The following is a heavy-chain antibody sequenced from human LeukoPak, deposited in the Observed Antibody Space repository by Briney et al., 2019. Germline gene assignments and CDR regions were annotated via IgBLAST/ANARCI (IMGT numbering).Heavy chain of an antibody. Sequence: ASVKVSCKASGYTFASYGISWARQAPGQGLEWMGWISAYNGNTNYAQKLQGRVTMTTDTSTSTAYMELRSLRSDDTAVYYCASLYNGEFDYWGQGTLVTVSS. CDR2: ISAYNGNT. V-gene: IGHV1-18*01. J-gene: IGHJ4*02. CDR3: ASLYNGEFDY. D-gene: IGHD5-12*01. CDR1: GYTFASYG.